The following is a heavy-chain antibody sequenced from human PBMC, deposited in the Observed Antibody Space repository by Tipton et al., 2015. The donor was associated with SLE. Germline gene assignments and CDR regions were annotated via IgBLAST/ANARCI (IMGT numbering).Heavy chain of an antibody. CDR3: ARGSGVSVRRFDS. D-gene: IGHD3-10*01. V-gene: IGHV4-30-4*01. Sequence: TLSLTCTVSSGSISGGDYYWSWIRQPPGKCLEWIGNIYYTGHTYYSPSLESRLTFSVDTSTNQFSRMLSSVSAADAAVYYCARGSGVSVRRFDSWGQGILGTVSS. CDR2: IYYTGHT. J-gene: IGHJ4*02. CDR1: SGSISGGDYY.